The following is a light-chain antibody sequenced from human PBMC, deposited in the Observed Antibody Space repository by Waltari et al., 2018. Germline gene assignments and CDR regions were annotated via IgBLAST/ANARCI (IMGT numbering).Light chain of an antibody. CDR2: EVS. CDR1: SSDVGGYNY. CDR3: SSYAGSNNYVV. J-gene: IGLJ2*01. Sequence: QSALTQPPSASGSPGQSVTISCTGTSSDVGGYNYFSWYQQHPGKAPQLMIYEVSKRPSGVPDRFSGSKSGNTASLTVSGLQAEDEADYYCSSYAGSNNYVVFGGGTKLTVL. V-gene: IGLV2-8*01.